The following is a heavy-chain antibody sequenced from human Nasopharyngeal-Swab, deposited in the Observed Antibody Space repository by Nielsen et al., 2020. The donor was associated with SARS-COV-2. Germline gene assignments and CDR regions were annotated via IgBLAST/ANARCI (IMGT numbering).Heavy chain of an antibody. CDR1: GYTFASYG. Sequence: ASVKVSCKASGYTFASYGISWVRQAPRQGLEWMGWISAYNGNTNYAQKLQGRVAMTTDTSTSTAYMELRSLRSDDTAVYYCARASIAAAGTGGDPWGQGTLVTVSS. CDR2: ISAYNGNT. J-gene: IGHJ5*02. V-gene: IGHV1-18*01. CDR3: ARASIAAAGTGGDP. D-gene: IGHD6-13*01.